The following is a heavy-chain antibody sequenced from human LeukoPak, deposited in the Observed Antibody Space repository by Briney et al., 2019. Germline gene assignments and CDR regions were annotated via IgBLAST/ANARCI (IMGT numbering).Heavy chain of an antibody. V-gene: IGHV1-8*01. Sequence: ASVKVSCKSPGYTFTSYDINGVPHATGQGLEWMGWMTPNSGNTGYAQKFQGRVTMTRNTSISTAYMELSSLRSEDTAVYYCARGDHGADFDYWGQGTLVTVSS. CDR3: ARGDHGADFDY. CDR2: MTPNSGNT. D-gene: IGHD1-26*01. J-gene: IGHJ4*02. CDR1: GYTFTSYD.